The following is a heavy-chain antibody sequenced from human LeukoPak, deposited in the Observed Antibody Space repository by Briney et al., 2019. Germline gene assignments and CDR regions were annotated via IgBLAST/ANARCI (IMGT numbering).Heavy chain of an antibody. D-gene: IGHD4-17*01. CDR3: ARTPPTGSFDY. CDR2: INPDRDGT. V-gene: IGHV1-2*02. Sequence: ASVKVSCKASGYTFSGHYIHWVRQAPGRGLEWMGWINPDRDGTDYAQNFQGRVTMTRDTSISTAYMELSRLRSDDTAVYYCARTPPTGSFDYWGQGTLVTVSS. CDR1: GYTFSGHY. J-gene: IGHJ4*02.